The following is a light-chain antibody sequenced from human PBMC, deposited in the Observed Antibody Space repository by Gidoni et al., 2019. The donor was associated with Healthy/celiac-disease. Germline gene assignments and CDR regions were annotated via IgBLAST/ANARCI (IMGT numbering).Light chain of an antibody. CDR2: GAS. V-gene: IGKV3-20*01. J-gene: IGKJ4*01. CDR3: QQYGSSPPLT. Sequence: EFVLTQPPGTLSLSPGERATLSCRASQSVSSSYLAWYQQKPGQAPRLLIYGASSRATGIPDRFSGSGSGTDFTLTISRLEPEDFAVYYCQQYGSSPPLTFGGGTKVEIK. CDR1: QSVSSSY.